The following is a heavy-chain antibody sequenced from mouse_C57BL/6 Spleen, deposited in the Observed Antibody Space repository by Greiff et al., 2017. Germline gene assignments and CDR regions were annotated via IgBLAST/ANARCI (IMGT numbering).Heavy chain of an antibody. CDR1: GYTFTSYW. J-gene: IGHJ2*01. Sequence: QVQLQQPGAELVRPGSSVKLSCKASGYTFTSYWMHWVKQRPIQGLEWIGNIDPSDSETHYNQKFKDKATLTVDKSSSTAYMQLSSLASEDSAVYYCAQVAYYSNYGGVYFDYWGQGTTLTVSS. V-gene: IGHV1-52*01. CDR2: IDPSDSET. D-gene: IGHD2-5*01. CDR3: AQVAYYSNYGGVYFDY.